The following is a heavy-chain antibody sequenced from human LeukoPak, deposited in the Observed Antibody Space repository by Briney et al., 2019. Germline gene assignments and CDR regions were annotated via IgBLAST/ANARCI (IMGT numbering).Heavy chain of an antibody. V-gene: IGHV3-7*01. D-gene: IGHD2-15*01. CDR3: ARDLGWFHFDS. CDR1: GFTSRNNW. J-gene: IGHJ4*02. Sequence: PGGSLRLSCAASGFTSRNNWMTWVRQAPGKGLEWVAPIKDDGRAQNYIDSVKGRFTIARDNTKNSLFLQMNSVRDEDTAIYYCARDLGWFHFDSWGQETLVTVSS. CDR2: IKDDGRAQ.